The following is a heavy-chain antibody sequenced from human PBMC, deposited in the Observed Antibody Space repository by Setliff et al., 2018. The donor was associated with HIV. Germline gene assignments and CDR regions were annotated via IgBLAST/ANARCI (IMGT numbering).Heavy chain of an antibody. CDR1: GGSIISDIFY. D-gene: IGHD5-12*01. CDR3: ARYTVGSMVDY. V-gene: IGHV4-39*01. J-gene: IGHJ4*02. Sequence: SSETLSLTCSVSGGSIISDIFYWGWVRQPPGKGLEWIGSIYPGSTKCNPSLRSRLTISLDSPTNQFSVTLSSVTAADTAMYYCARYTVGSMVDYWGPGTLVTVSS. CDR2: IYPGST.